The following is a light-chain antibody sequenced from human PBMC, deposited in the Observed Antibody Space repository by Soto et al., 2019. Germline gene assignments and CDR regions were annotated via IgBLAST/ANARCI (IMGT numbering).Light chain of an antibody. J-gene: IGKJ3*01. Sequence: DIQMTQSPSSLSASVGDRVTVTCRAGQSISRYLNWYQQRPGKAPKLLIYSASSLQTGVPSRFSGSGSGTDFTLTINSLQPEDFATYYCQQGYNGPFTFGPGTKVDIK. CDR1: QSISRY. CDR2: SAS. V-gene: IGKV1-39*01. CDR3: QQGYNGPFT.